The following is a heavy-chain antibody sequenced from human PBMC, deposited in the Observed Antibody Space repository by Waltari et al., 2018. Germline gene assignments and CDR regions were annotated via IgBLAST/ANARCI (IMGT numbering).Heavy chain of an antibody. CDR3: AGDIVGATIFDY. CDR2: IYHSGST. J-gene: IGHJ4*02. D-gene: IGHD1-26*01. Sequence: QVQLQESGPGLVKPSETLSLTCAVSGYSISSGYYWGWIRQPPGKGLEWIGSIYHSGSTYYNPSLKSRVTISVDTSKNQCSLKLSSVTAADTAVYYCAGDIVGATIFDYWGQGTLVTVSS. CDR1: GYSISSGYY. V-gene: IGHV4-38-2*01.